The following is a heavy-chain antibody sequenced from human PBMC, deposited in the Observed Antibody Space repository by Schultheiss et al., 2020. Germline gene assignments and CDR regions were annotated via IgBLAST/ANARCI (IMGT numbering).Heavy chain of an antibody. D-gene: IGHD6-6*01. CDR2: ISNTGNT. CDR1: GGSISSDY. Sequence: SATLSLTCTVSGGSISSDYWSWIRQPPGKGLEWIGYISNTGNTNYNPSLKSRVTISADTSKNQFSLNLTSVTAADTAVYYCAREYSSWQLEIYYYYGMDVWGQGTTVT. J-gene: IGHJ6*02. V-gene: IGHV4-59*01. CDR3: AREYSSWQLEIYYYYGMDV.